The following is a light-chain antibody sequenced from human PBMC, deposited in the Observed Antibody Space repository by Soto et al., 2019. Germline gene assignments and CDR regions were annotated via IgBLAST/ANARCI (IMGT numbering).Light chain of an antibody. J-gene: IGLJ3*02. CDR3: AAWDARLNGVV. CDR1: SSNIGTNT. Sequence: QSVLTQPPSTSGIPGQRVTISCSGSSSNIGTNTVNWYQQVPGTAPKLLIYSNDQRPSGVPDRFSGSKSGTSVSLAISGLQSEDEADYFCAAWDARLNGVVFGGGTKVTVL. CDR2: SND. V-gene: IGLV1-44*01.